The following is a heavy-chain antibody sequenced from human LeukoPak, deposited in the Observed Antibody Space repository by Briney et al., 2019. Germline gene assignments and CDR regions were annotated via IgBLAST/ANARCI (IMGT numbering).Heavy chain of an antibody. Sequence: SETLSLTCTVSGSSISSSSYYWGWIRQPPGKGLEWIGSIYYSGSTYYNPSLKSRVTISVDTSKNQFSLKLSSVTAADTAVYYCYYGSGSYYPFDYWGQGTLVTVSS. V-gene: IGHV4-39*01. CDR1: GSSISSSSYY. D-gene: IGHD3-10*01. J-gene: IGHJ4*02. CDR2: IYYSGST. CDR3: YYGSGSYYPFDY.